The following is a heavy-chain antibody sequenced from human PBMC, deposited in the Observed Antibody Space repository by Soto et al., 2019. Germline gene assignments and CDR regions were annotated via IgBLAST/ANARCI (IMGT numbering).Heavy chain of an antibody. J-gene: IGHJ4*02. D-gene: IGHD6-13*01. CDR2: ISGSGGST. V-gene: IGHV3-23*01. CDR1: GFTFSSYA. Sequence: PGGSLRLSCAASGFTFSSYAMSWVRQAPGKGLEWVSAISGSGGSTYYADSVKGRFTISRDNSKNTLYLQMNSLRAEDTAVYYCAKAPPFTRIAAAGTVGYWGQGTLVTVPS. CDR3: AKAPPFTRIAAAGTVGY.